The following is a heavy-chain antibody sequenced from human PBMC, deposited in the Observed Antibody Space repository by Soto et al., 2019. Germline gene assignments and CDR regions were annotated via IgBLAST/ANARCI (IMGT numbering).Heavy chain of an antibody. Sequence: EVFLVESGGGLVKPGGSLRLSCAASGFTFNTYSISWVRQAPGRGLEWVSSISSSSNYIYYGDAVKGRCTISRDNAKNLVFLHLSSLRAEDTALYYCARDQGTVAPSYFDSWGRGILVTVSS. CDR2: ISSSSNYI. D-gene: IGHD1-26*01. J-gene: IGHJ4*02. CDR3: ARDQGTVAPSYFDS. CDR1: GFTFNTYS. V-gene: IGHV3-21*06.